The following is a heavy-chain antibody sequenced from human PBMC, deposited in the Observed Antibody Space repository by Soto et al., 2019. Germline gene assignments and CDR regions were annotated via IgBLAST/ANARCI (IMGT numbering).Heavy chain of an antibody. V-gene: IGHV3-66*01. D-gene: IGHD5-18*01. CDR2: IYSGGST. Sequence: EVQLVESGGGLVQPGGSLRLSCAVTGITVSTNFVTWVRQAPGKGLEWVSDIYSGGSTVYADSVKGRFTISRDNSKNTVFLQMNNLRAEDTAVYFCARFGYGTFDFWGQGTMVTVSS. CDR1: GITVSTNF. CDR3: ARFGYGTFDF. J-gene: IGHJ3*01.